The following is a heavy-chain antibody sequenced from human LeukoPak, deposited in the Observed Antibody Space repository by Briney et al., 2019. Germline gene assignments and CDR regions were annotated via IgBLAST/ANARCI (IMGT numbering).Heavy chain of an antibody. CDR2: IIPIFGTA. V-gene: IGHV1-69*13. J-gene: IGHJ4*02. D-gene: IGHD3-10*01. CDR3: ARGPPEASYYGSGSYYGNYFDY. CDR1: GYTFTSYD. Sequence: ASVKVSCKASGYTFTSYDINWVRQATGHGLEWMGGIIPIFGTADYAQKFQGRVTITADESTSTAYMELSSLRSEDTAVYYCARGPPEASYYGSGSYYGNYFDYWGQGTLVTVSS.